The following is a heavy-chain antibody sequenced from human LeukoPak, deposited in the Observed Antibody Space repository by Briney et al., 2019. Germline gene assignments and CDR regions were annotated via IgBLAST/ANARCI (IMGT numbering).Heavy chain of an antibody. V-gene: IGHV4-59*08. CDR1: GGSIINSY. J-gene: IGHJ4*02. CDR3: ARHEVVVPFFDY. CDR2: TSFGGSP. D-gene: IGHD2-15*01. Sequence: SETLSLTCTVSGGSIINSYWSWIRQPPGKGLEWIGYTSFGGSPNYSPSLKSRVTMSVDTSENQFSLKLSSVTAADTAVYYCARHEVVVPFFDYWGQGTLVTVSS.